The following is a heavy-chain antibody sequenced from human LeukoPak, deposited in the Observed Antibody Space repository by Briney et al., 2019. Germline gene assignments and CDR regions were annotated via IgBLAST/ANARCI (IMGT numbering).Heavy chain of an antibody. J-gene: IGHJ6*02. CDR3: AKDGYCSSTSCHYYGIDV. V-gene: IGHV3-43*02. Sequence: GGSLRLSCAASGFTFDDYAMHWVRQAPGKGLEWVSLIRGGGGSTYYADSVKGRFTISRDNSKNSLYLQMNSLRTEDTALYYCAKDGYCSSTSCHYYGIDVWGQGTTVTVSS. CDR2: IRGGGGST. CDR1: GFTFDDYA. D-gene: IGHD2-2*01.